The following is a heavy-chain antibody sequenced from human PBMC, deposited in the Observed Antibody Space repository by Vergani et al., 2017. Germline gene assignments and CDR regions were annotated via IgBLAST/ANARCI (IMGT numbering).Heavy chain of an antibody. V-gene: IGHV3-11*05. D-gene: IGHD3-3*01. J-gene: IGHJ6*03. CDR1: GFTFSDYY. CDR3: ASRSMNERITIFQGLDYYYYYMDV. CDR2: ISSSSSYT. Sequence: QVQLVESGGGLVKPGGSLRLSCAASGFTFSDYYMSWIRQAPGKGLEWVSYISSSSSYTNYADSVKGRFTISRDNAKNSLYLQMNSLRSEDTAVYYCASRSMNERITIFQGLDYYYYYMDVWGKGTTVTVSS.